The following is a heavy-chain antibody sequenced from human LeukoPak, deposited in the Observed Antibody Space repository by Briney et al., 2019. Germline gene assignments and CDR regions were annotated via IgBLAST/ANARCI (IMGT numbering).Heavy chain of an antibody. CDR1: GINIRSNW. J-gene: IGHJ1*01. D-gene: IGHD1-14*01. V-gene: IGHV3-74*01. Sequence: PGGSLTLSRAAPGINIRSNWMHWVRQAPGTGLVWVARVNSEGSRTTYADSVKGRFTISRDNAKNILYLQMHGLRAEDTAVYYCARDAPTGRTKFEHWGQGTLVTVSS. CDR3: ARDAPTGRTKFEH. CDR2: VNSEGSRT.